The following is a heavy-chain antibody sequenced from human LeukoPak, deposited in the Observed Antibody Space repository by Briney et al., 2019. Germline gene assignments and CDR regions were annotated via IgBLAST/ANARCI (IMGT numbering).Heavy chain of an antibody. CDR3: ARDMCGNGVCYSSYAFDV. CDR2: TFYRSKRYT. D-gene: IGHD2-8*01. J-gene: IGHJ3*01. CDR1: GDSVSSNSAA. Sequence: SETLSLTCAISGDSVSSNSAAWQWIRQSPSRGLEWLGRTFYRSKRYTNYAVSVNSRITITSDSSKNQFSLHLNSVTPEDTAVYFCARDMCGNGVCYSSYAFDVWAQGTMVTVSS. V-gene: IGHV6-1*01.